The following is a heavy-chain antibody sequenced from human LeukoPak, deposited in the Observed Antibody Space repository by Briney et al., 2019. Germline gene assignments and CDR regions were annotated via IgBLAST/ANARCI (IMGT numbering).Heavy chain of an antibody. CDR2: IIPIFGTA. J-gene: IGHJ4*02. Sequence: SVKVSCKASGGTFSSYAISWVRQAPGQGLEWMGGIIPIFGTANYAQKFQGRVAITADESTSTAYMELSSLRSEDTAVYYCARDPSISPSRYFDYWGQGTLVTVSS. D-gene: IGHD6-6*01. CDR3: ARDPSISPSRYFDY. V-gene: IGHV1-69*01. CDR1: GGTFSSYA.